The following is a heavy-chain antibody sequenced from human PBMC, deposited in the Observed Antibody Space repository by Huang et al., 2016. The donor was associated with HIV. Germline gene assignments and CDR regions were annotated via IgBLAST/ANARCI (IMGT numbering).Heavy chain of an antibody. CDR1: DFTFSGYN. Sequence: DVQLVESGGGLVKPGGSLRLSCAASDFTFSGYNMNWVRQAPGKGREWVACISDSGSNIYYADSVKGRFTISRDNAKNSVFLQMNSLRAEDTALYYCARAVQSTLRGFDVWGRGTLVTVSS. V-gene: IGHV3-21*02. J-gene: IGHJ3*01. D-gene: IGHD2-2*01. CDR2: ISDSGSNI. CDR3: ARAVQSTLRGFDV.